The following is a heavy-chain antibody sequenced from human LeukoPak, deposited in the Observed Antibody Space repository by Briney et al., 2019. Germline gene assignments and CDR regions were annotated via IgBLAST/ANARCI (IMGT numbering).Heavy chain of an antibody. CDR1: SLIFSHAW. Sequence: GGSLRLSCVFPSLIFSHAWMNWVRQAPGKGLEWVGRVKSVAEGGASEYGTPVKGRFTISREDSKKTVYLQMHSLSTEDTALYYCTKNTGDFDIWGQGTMVIVSS. CDR3: TKNTGDFDI. V-gene: IGHV3-15*07. D-gene: IGHD4-17*01. J-gene: IGHJ3*02. CDR2: VKSVAEGGAS.